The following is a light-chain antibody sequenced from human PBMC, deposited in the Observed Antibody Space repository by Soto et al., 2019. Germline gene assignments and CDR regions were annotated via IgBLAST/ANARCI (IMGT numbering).Light chain of an antibody. Sequence: EIVLTQSPATLSLSPGERATLSCRASHPINTYLIWYQQKPGQAPRVLIYDASTRATGNPARFSGSGSGTDFALTISSLEPEDFAVYPCQYRNNWPTFGQGTKVAIK. CDR1: HPINTY. CDR3: QYRNNWPT. CDR2: DAS. V-gene: IGKV3-11*01. J-gene: IGKJ1*01.